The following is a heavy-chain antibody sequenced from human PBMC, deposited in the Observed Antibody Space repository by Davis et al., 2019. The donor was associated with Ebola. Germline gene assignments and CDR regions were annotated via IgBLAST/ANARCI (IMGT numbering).Heavy chain of an antibody. CDR2: ISSSSSYI. V-gene: IGHV3-21*01. J-gene: IGHJ6*02. CDR1: GFTFSSYS. D-gene: IGHD1-7*01. Sequence: GESLKISCAASGFTFSSYSMNWVRQAPGKGLEWVSSISSSSSYIYYADSVKGRFTISRDNAKNSLYLRMNSLRAEDTAVYYCARVLTGTLSSYYYGMDVWGQGTTVTVSS. CDR3: ARVLTGTLSSYYYGMDV.